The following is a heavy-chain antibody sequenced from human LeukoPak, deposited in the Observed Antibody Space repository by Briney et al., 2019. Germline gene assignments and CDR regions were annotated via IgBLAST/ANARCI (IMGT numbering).Heavy chain of an antibody. CDR1: GFTFSSYW. V-gene: IGHV3-74*01. D-gene: IGHD3-22*01. Sequence: GGSLRLSCAASGFTFSSYWMHWVRHAPGKGLVWVSRINSDGSSTSYADSVKGRFAISRDNAKNTLYLQMNSLRAEDTAVYYCARDLLLPPGMDVWGQGTTVTVSS. CDR3: ARDLLLPPGMDV. J-gene: IGHJ6*02. CDR2: INSDGSST.